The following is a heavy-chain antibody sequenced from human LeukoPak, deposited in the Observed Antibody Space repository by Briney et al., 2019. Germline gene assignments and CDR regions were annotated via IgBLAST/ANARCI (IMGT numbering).Heavy chain of an antibody. Sequence: GGSLRLSCAASGFTLTGYSMHWVRQAPGKGLEWVSSISSSGSYIHYADSVKGRFTISRDNAKRSLYLQLNSLRAEDTAVYYCARDGELGSPADAFDIWGQGTMVTVSS. CDR1: GFTLTGYS. J-gene: IGHJ3*02. CDR2: ISSSGSYI. D-gene: IGHD1-26*01. V-gene: IGHV3-21*01. CDR3: ARDGELGSPADAFDI.